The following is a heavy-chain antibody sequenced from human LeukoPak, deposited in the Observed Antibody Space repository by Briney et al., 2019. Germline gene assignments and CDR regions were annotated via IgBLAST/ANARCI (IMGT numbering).Heavy chain of an antibody. CDR1: GFTFSSFG. Sequence: GGSLRLSCAASGFTFSSFGMNWVRQAPGKGLEWVSYISSSSSTIYYADSVKGRFTISRDNAKNPLHLQMDSLRDEDTAVYYCARDSSSSWYVSYGMDVWGQGTTVTVSS. CDR2: ISSSSSTI. CDR3: ARDSSSSWYVSYGMDV. D-gene: IGHD6-13*01. J-gene: IGHJ6*02. V-gene: IGHV3-48*02.